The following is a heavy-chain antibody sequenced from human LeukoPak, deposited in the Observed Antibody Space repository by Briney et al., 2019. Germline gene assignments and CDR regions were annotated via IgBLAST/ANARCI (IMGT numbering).Heavy chain of an antibody. J-gene: IGHJ5*02. CDR3: ASVGVVVPAASNWFDP. Sequence: SVKVSCKASGGTFSSYAIIWVRQAPGHGLEWIGRIIPIFGIANYAQKFQGRVTITADKSTSTAYMELSSLRSEDTAVYYCASVGVVVPAASNWFDPWGQGTLVTVSS. CDR2: IIPIFGIA. D-gene: IGHD2-2*01. CDR1: GGTFSSYA. V-gene: IGHV1-69*04.